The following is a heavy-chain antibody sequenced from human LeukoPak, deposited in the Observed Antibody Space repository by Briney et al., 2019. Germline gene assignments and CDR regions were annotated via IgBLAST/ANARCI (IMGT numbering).Heavy chain of an antibody. CDR1: GFTFSDHY. CDR3: ARGHYGMGV. J-gene: IGHJ6*02. Sequence: GGSLRLSCAASGFTFSDHYMSWIRQAPGKGLEWVSHISSGSSDTNYADSVKGRFTISRDNAKNSLYLQMNSLRVEDTAVYYCARGHYGMGVWGQGTTVTVSS. CDR2: ISSGSSDT. V-gene: IGHV3-11*05.